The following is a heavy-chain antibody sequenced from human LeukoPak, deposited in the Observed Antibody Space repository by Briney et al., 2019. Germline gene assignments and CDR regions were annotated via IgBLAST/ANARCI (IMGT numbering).Heavy chain of an antibody. Sequence: ASVKVSCKASGYTFTGYYMHWVRQAPGQGLEWMGWINPNSGGTNYAQKFQGRVTMTRDTSISTAYMELSRLRSDDTAVYYCARWVGFGVVSGSNYYMDVWGKGTTVTVSS. CDR3: ARWVGFGVVSGSNYYMDV. J-gene: IGHJ6*03. D-gene: IGHD3-3*01. CDR2: INPNSGGT. V-gene: IGHV1-2*02. CDR1: GYTFTGYY.